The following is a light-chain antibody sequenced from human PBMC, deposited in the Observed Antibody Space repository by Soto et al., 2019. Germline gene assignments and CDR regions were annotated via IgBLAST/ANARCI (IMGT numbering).Light chain of an antibody. V-gene: IGKV3-20*01. CDR3: QQYGSSPRT. CDR2: GAS. Sequence: EIVLTQSPGTLSMSPGERATLSCRASQSISSNYLAWYQQKPGQAPRLLIYGASSRATGIPDRFSGSGSGTDFTLNISRLEAEDFSVYYCQQYGSSPRTFGQGTKVEF. J-gene: IGKJ1*01. CDR1: QSISSNY.